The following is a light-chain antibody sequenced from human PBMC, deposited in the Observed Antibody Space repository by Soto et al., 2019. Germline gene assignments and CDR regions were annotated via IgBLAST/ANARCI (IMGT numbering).Light chain of an antibody. CDR3: QHYGSSPPFT. Sequence: EIVLTQSPGTLSLSPGERATLSCRASQSISSNYLAWYQQKPGQAPRVLIYGASIRPTGIPDRFSGSGSGADFTLTISRQEPEDLGVYYCQHYGSSPPFTFCPGAKVDIK. J-gene: IGKJ3*01. CDR1: QSISSNY. V-gene: IGKV3-20*01. CDR2: GAS.